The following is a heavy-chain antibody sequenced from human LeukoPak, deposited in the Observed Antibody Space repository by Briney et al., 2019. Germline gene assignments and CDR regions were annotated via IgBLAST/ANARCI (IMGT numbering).Heavy chain of an antibody. CDR3: ARRELDIVVVPAASHFDY. V-gene: IGHV4-34*01. D-gene: IGHD2-2*01. CDR1: GGSFSGYY. Sequence: SETLSLTCAVYGGSFSGYYWSWIRQPPGKGLEWIGEINHSGSTNYNPSLKRRVTISVDTSKNQFSLKLSSVTAADTAVYYCARRELDIVVVPAASHFDYWGQGTLVTVSS. J-gene: IGHJ4*02. CDR2: INHSGST.